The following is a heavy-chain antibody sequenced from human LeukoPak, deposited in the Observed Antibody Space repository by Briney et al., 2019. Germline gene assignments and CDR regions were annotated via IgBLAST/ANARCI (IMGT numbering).Heavy chain of an antibody. D-gene: IGHD3-3*01. CDR3: AKAGTIFGVVIPIDY. Sequence: GGSLRLSCAASGFTFSSYGMHWVRQAPGKGLEWVAFIRYGGSNKYYADSVKGRFTISRDNSKNTLYLQMNSLRAEDTAVYYCAKAGTIFGVVIPIDYWGQGTLVTVSS. V-gene: IGHV3-30*02. J-gene: IGHJ4*02. CDR2: IRYGGSNK. CDR1: GFTFSSYG.